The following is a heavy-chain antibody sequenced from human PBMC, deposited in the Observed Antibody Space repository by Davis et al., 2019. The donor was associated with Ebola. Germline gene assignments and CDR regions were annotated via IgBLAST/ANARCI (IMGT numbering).Heavy chain of an antibody. D-gene: IGHD4-11*01. CDR2: IDPSDSDT. V-gene: IGHV5-10-1*01. CDR1: GYSFTNYW. Sequence: GESLKISCKGSGYSFTNYWISWVRQMPGKGLEWMGRIDPSDSDTNYSPSFQGHVTISADKSISTAYLQWSSLKASDTAMYYCARSDSNYVSPFDIWGQGTMVTVSS. J-gene: IGHJ3*02. CDR3: ARSDSNYVSPFDI.